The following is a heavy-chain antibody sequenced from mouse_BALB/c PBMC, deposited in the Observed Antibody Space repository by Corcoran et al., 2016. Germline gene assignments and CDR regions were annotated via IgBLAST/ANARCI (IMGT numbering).Heavy chain of an antibody. CDR2: IDPANCNT. J-gene: IGHJ1*01. V-gene: IGHV14-3*02. CDR3: ANWDWYFDV. Sequence: EVQLQQSGAELVKPGASVKLSCTASGFNIKDTYMHWVKQRPEQGLEWIGRIDPANCNTKYDPKFQGKATITAGTSSNTAYLQLSSLTSEDTAVYYCANWDWYFDVWGAGTTVTVSS. CDR1: GFNIKDTY. D-gene: IGHD4-1*01.